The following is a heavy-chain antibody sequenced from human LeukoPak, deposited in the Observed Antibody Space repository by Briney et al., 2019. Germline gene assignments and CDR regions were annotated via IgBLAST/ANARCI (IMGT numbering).Heavy chain of an antibody. D-gene: IGHD3-10*01. CDR2: IYSSGDA. CDR3: ATGYYFGSGSYGYLDY. J-gene: IGHJ4*02. CDR1: GFTVSNKY. V-gene: IGHV3-53*01. Sequence: GGSLRLSCAASGFTVSNKYMSWVRQTPGKGLQWVALIYSSGDAYTPDSVKGRFTISRDDSENTLYLQMDSLRAEDTAVYYCATGYYFGSGSYGYLDYWGQGTLVTVSS.